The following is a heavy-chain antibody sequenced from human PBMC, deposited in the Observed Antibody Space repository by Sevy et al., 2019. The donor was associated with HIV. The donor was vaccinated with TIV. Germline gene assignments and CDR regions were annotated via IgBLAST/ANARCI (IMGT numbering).Heavy chain of an antibody. CDR1: GFSFSSYG. D-gene: IGHD3-10*01. CDR3: AKGGFTMVRGVFDY. CDR2: ISGSGGST. J-gene: IGHJ4*02. V-gene: IGHV3-23*01. Sequence: GGSLRLSCAASGFSFSSYGMSWVRLTPGQGLEWVSAISGSGGSTYYADSVKGRFTISRDNSKNTLYLQVISLRAEDTAVYYCAKGGFTMVRGVFDYWGQGTLVTVSS.